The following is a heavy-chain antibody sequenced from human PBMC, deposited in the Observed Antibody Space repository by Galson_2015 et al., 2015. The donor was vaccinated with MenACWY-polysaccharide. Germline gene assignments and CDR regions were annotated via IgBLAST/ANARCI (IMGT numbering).Heavy chain of an antibody. Sequence: SVKVSCKASGYTFTSRDINWVRQAAGQGLEWMGWTTASSGNAVYAQKFQDRVTLTRDTPTNTVYMELSSLRSEDTGVYYCATGARVVGDSWVQGTLVTVPS. CDR1: GYTFTSRD. D-gene: IGHD2-15*01. CDR3: ATGARVVGDS. CDR2: TTASSGNA. J-gene: IGHJ4*02. V-gene: IGHV1-8*01.